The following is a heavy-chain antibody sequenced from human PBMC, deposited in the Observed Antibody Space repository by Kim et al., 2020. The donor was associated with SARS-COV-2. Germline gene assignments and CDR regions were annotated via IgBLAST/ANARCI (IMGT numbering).Heavy chain of an antibody. Sequence: SVKVSCKASGGTFSSYAISWVRQAPGQGLEWMGGIIPIFGTANYAQKFQGRVTITADESTSTAYMELSSLRSEDTAVYYCARDGGRRARLLWFGELLEVYGMDVWGQGTTVTVSS. CDR2: IIPIFGTA. D-gene: IGHD3-10*01. V-gene: IGHV1-69*13. CDR1: GGTFSSYA. CDR3: ARDGGRRARLLWFGELLEVYGMDV. J-gene: IGHJ6*02.